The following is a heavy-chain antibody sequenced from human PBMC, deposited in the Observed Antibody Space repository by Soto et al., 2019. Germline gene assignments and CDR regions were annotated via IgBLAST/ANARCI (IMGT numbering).Heavy chain of an antibody. CDR2: IRWDGSEA. J-gene: IGHJ4*02. CDR3: ARGTSAPGLGY. D-gene: IGHD3-3*01. Sequence: EVQLVESGGGLVRPGGSLRLSCAASGFTFSSYWMNWVRQTPGKGLEWVANIRWDGSEAYYVDSLKGRFTIPRDNSKNSLYLHMDSLRDEDTAVYFCARGTSAPGLGYWGQGILVTVSS. V-gene: IGHV3-7*01. CDR1: GFTFSSYW.